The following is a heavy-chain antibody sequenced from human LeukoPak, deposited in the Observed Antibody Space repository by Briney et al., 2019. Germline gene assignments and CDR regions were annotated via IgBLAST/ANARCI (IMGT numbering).Heavy chain of an antibody. V-gene: IGHV3-21*01. Sequence: GGSLRLSCAASGFTFSSYSMNWVRQAPGKGLEWVSSITSSSSYIYYADSVKGRFTISRDNAKNSLYLQMNSLRAEDTAVYYCARDEQLGGVQNFDYWGQRTLATVSS. CDR3: ARDEQLGGVQNFDY. J-gene: IGHJ4*02. CDR1: GFTFSSYS. CDR2: ITSSSSYI. D-gene: IGHD6-6*01.